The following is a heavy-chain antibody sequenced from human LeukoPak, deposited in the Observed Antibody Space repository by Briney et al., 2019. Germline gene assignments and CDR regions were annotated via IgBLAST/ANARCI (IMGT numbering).Heavy chain of an antibody. D-gene: IGHD5-24*01. CDR2: IYSSGST. CDR3: ARTFLSGDGYKVGYFDY. CDR1: GFTVSSNY. Sequence: PGGSLRLSCAVSGFTVSSNYMSWVRQVPGKGLEWVSLIYSSGSTYYADSVKGRFTISRDHSKNTLYLQMNSLTAEDTAVYYCARTFLSGDGYKVGYFDYWGQGTLVTVSS. J-gene: IGHJ4*02. V-gene: IGHV3-53*01.